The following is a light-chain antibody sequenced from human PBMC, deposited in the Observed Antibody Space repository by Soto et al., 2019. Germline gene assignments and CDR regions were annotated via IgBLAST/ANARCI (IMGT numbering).Light chain of an antibody. CDR3: QQYHTWPIT. Sequence: IVMTQSPATLSVAPGERVTFSCRASQGISRKVAWYQHKPGQAPRLLISGASTGATGIPARFSGSWSGTEFTLTISSLQSEDCAIYYCQQYHTWPITFGGGTKVEIK. V-gene: IGKV3-15*01. CDR2: GAS. CDR1: QGISRK. J-gene: IGKJ4*01.